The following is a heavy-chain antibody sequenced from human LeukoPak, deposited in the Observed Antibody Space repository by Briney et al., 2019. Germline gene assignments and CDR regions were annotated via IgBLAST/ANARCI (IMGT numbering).Heavy chain of an antibody. J-gene: IGHJ4*02. V-gene: IGHV4-39*01. CDR3: ARRGITGTTPPDY. CDR2: IYYSGST. CDR1: GGSISSSSYY. Sequence: SETLSLTCTVSGGSISSSSYYWGWIRQPPGKGLEWIGSIYYSGSTYYNPSLKSRVTISVDTSKNQFSLTLSSVTAADTAVYYCARRGITGTTPPDYWGQGTLVTVSS. D-gene: IGHD1-7*01.